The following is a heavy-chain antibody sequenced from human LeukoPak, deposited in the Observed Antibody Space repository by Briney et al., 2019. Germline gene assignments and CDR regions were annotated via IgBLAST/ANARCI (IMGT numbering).Heavy chain of an antibody. CDR3: ATLAVVAT. D-gene: IGHD6-19*01. J-gene: IGHJ4*02. Sequence: GGSLRLSCAASRFTFSTYHMHWVRQASGKGLEWVAFIHNDGTNKYYVDSVRGRFTISRDNSKNTLFLQMNSLRTEDTAVYYCATLAVVATWGQGILVTVSS. CDR1: RFTFSTYH. CDR2: IHNDGTNK. V-gene: IGHV3-30*02.